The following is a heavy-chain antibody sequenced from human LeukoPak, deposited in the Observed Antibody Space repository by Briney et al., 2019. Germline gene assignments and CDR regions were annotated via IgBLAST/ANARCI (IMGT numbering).Heavy chain of an antibody. CDR3: GRVIAGAIDY. V-gene: IGHV3-7*01. CDR1: GFTFSGHS. CDR2: MNLDGSER. D-gene: IGHD6-13*01. J-gene: IGHJ4*02. Sequence: PGGSLRLSCAASGFTFSGHSMTWVRQAPGKGLEWVANMNLDGSERFYVDFVKGRFTISRDNADNSMYLQMNSLRAEDTAVYYCGRVIAGAIDYWGQGTLVTVSS.